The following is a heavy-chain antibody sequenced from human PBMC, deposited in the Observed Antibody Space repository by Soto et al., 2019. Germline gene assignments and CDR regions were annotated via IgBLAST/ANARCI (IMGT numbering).Heavy chain of an antibody. Sequence: PGGSLRLSCAASGFTFSSYAMSWVRQAPGKGLEWVSAISGSGGSTYYADSVKGRFTISRDNSKNTLYLQMNSLRAEDTAVYYCANRVFGVYDYIWGSYRYPLYYFDYWGQGTLVTVSS. CDR2: ISGSGGST. V-gene: IGHV3-23*01. J-gene: IGHJ4*02. CDR1: GFTFSSYA. D-gene: IGHD3-16*02. CDR3: ANRVFGVYDYIWGSYRYPLYYFDY.